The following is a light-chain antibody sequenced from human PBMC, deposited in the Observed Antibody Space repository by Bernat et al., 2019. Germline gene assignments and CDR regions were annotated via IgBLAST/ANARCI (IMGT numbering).Light chain of an antibody. Sequence: DTVMTQTPLASPVTLGQPASIPCRSSQSLVHRDGNTYLSWLQQRPGQPPRALIYKISKRFSVVPDRFSGSGAGTDFTLKISKVEAEAVGFYYCMHATQSPRPFGQGTQV. CDR3: MHATQSPRP. V-gene: IGKV2-24*01. CDR2: KIS. CDR1: QSLVHRDGNTY. J-gene: IGKJ1*01.